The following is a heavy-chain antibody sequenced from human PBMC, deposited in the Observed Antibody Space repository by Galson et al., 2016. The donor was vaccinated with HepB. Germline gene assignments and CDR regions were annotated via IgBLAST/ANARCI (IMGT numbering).Heavy chain of an antibody. D-gene: IGHD3-22*01. Sequence: SLRLSCAASGFSFSSHWMHWVRQAPGRGLVWVSRIYDDGSRTNYADSVKGRLTISRDNAKNTVYLQVNSLRAEDTAVYYCARGHRIGYYLDVWGQGTTVTVSS. CDR1: GFSFSSHW. V-gene: IGHV3-74*01. CDR2: IYDDGSRT. J-gene: IGHJ6*02. CDR3: ARGHRIGYYLDV.